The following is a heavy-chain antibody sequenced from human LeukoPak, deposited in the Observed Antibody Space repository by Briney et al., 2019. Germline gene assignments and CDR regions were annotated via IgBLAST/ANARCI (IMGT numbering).Heavy chain of an antibody. CDR3: ARVRYCSSTSCSRRNYYYYYMDV. Sequence: SETLSLTCTVSGGSISSYYWSWIRQPPGKGLEWIGYIYYSGSTNYNPSLKSRVTISVDTSKNQFSLKLSSVTAADTAVYYCARVRYCSSTSCSRRNYYYYYMDVWGKGTTVTISS. J-gene: IGHJ6*03. CDR2: IYYSGST. V-gene: IGHV4-59*01. D-gene: IGHD2-2*01. CDR1: GGSISSYY.